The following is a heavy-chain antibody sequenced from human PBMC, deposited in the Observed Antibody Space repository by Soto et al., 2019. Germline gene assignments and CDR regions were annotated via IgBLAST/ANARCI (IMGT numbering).Heavy chain of an antibody. CDR3: ARVESGYCSSTSCSTVYYYYYGMDV. CDR1: GFTFSSYA. J-gene: IGHJ6*01. D-gene: IGHD2-2*03. V-gene: IGHV3-30-3*01. CDR2: ISYDGSNK. Sequence: QVQLVESGGGVVQPGRSLRLSCAASGFTFSSYAMHWVRQAPGKGLEWVAVISYDGSNKYYADSVKGRFTISRDNAKNSLYLQMNSLRAEDTAVYYCARVESGYCSSTSCSTVYYYYYGMDVW.